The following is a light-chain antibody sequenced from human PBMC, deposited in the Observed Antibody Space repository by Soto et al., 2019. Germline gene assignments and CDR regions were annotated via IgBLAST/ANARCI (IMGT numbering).Light chain of an antibody. CDR3: QQTFGIFPWT. CDR1: EDISSY. Sequence: IQLTQSPSSLSASVGDRVTFTCRASEDISSYLAWYQQKPGMAPQLLIYAASNLQTGVPSRFSGSGSGTEFTLTIASLQPEDFATYYCQQTFGIFPWTFGQGTKVDIK. J-gene: IGKJ1*01. CDR2: AAS. V-gene: IGKV1-9*01.